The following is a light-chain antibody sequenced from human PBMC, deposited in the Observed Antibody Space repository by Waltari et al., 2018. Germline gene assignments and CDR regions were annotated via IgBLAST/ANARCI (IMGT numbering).Light chain of an antibody. Sequence: HSALTQPASVSGSPGQSLTIPCTRTSSHVGGYNYAPWYQKHPAKAPKPMIFDVSNRPSGGSNRFSGSKSGNTASLTVSGLQAEDEADYYCSSYISSDTLELFGGGTSLTVL. V-gene: IGLV2-14*03. CDR3: SSYISSDTLEL. CDR2: DVS. J-gene: IGLJ2*01. CDR1: SSHVGGYNY.